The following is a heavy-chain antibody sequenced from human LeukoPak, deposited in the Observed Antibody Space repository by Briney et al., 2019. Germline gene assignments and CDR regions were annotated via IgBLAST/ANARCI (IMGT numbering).Heavy chain of an antibody. J-gene: IGHJ4*02. D-gene: IGHD2-15*01. Sequence: ASVKVSCKTSGYPFVDFGITWVRQAPGQGLEWMGWISAFSGDTNYAQKLQGRVTMTRDTSTSTVYMELRRLRSDDTAVYYCGRDIRSDGSPADYCGQGTLVTVSS. CDR3: GRDIRSDGSPADY. CDR1: GYPFVDFG. CDR2: ISAFSGDT. V-gene: IGHV1-18*01.